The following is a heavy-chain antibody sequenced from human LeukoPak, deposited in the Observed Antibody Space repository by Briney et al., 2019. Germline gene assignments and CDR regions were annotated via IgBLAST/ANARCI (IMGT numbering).Heavy chain of an antibody. CDR2: IKEDGSQD. V-gene: IGHV3-7*01. D-gene: IGHD3-10*01. CDR1: EFTFSRYW. J-gene: IGHJ5*02. CDR3: ARDRGVRGGAVNWFDP. Sequence: GGSLRLSCAASEFTFSRYWMTWVRQAPGRGLEWVGNIKEDGSQDYYADSVKGRFTISRDNSKNSLYLQINSLRAEDTAVYYCARDRGVRGGAVNWFDPWGQGTLVTVSS.